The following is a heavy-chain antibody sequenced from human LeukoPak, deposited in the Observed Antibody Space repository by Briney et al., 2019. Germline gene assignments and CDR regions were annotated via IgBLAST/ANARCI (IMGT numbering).Heavy chain of an antibody. V-gene: IGHV4-39*07. D-gene: IGHD6-6*01. J-gene: IGHJ6*03. Sequence: PSETLSLTCTVSGGSISSSSYYWGWIRQPPGKGLEWIGSIYYSGSTYYNPSLKSRVTISVDTSKNQFSLKLSSVTAADTAVYYCARRTYSSSGYYYYYYYMDVWGKGTTVTVSS. CDR1: GGSISSSSYY. CDR2: IYYSGST. CDR3: ARRTYSSSGYYYYYYYMDV.